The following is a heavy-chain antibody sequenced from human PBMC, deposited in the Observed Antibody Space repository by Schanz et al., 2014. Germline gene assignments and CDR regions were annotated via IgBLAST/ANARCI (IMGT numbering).Heavy chain of an antibody. CDR2: MYINSGST. CDR3: VKGGTNAIDS. D-gene: IGHD1-1*01. V-gene: IGHV3-64D*08. CDR1: GFTFSRNA. J-gene: IGHJ4*02. Sequence: EVQLVESGGGLVQPGGSLRLSCAASGFTFSRNAMNWVREAPGKGLEWITSMYINSGSTQYAASVKGRFIISRASSKNTLSAQITTVSAYVVAIYYGVKGGTNAIDSWGQGTLVTVSS.